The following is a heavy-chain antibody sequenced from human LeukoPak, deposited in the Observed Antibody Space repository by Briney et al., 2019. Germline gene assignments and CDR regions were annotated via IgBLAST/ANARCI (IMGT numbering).Heavy chain of an antibody. CDR1: GFTVSSNY. V-gene: IGHV3-23*01. CDR2: ISGSGGYT. Sequence: GGSLRLSCAASGFTVSSNYMSWVRQAPGKGLEWVSTISGSGGYTYYADSVKGRFTISRDNSKNTLYLQMNSLRAEDTAIYYCAKESRYCSSTSCYNDYWGQGTLVTVSS. D-gene: IGHD2-2*01. J-gene: IGHJ4*02. CDR3: AKESRYCSSTSCYNDY.